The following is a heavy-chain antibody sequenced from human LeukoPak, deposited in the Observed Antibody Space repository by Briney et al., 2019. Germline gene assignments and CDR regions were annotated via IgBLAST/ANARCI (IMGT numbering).Heavy chain of an antibody. CDR2: ISGSGGST. J-gene: IGHJ1*01. D-gene: IGHD3-22*01. V-gene: IGHV3-23*01. Sequence: GGSLRLSCAASGFTFSSYAMSWVRQAPGKGLEWVSGISGSGGSTYYADSVKGRFTISRDNSKNTLYLQMNSLRAEDTAVYYCAKDLFCYDNSVYYPEYFHHCGQGTLVTVSS. CDR1: GFTFSSYA. CDR3: AKDLFCYDNSVYYPEYFHH.